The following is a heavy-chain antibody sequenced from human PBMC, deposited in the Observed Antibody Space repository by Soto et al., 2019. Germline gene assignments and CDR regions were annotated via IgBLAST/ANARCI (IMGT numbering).Heavy chain of an antibody. CDR1: GFRFSDYG. Sequence: ASVKVSCKASGFRFSDYGFNWLRQAPGQGLAWMVWISAFNGNTETAQGLQDGVTMTTESSTTTAHMDLTNLTTDDTAIYCCARSYYLDDAFDVCRKGTMVTVSS. J-gene: IGHJ3*01. CDR2: ISAFNGNT. V-gene: IGHV1-18*01. CDR3: ARSYYLDDAFDV. D-gene: IGHD3-16*01.